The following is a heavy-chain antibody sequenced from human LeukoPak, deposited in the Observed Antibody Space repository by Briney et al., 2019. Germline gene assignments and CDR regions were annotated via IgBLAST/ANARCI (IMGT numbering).Heavy chain of an antibody. V-gene: IGHV1-2*02. J-gene: IGHJ4*02. CDR2: INPNSGGA. CDR1: GYTFTGSY. D-gene: IGHD5-12*01. CDR3: ASGYDWGLY. Sequence: ASVKVSCNASGYTFTGSYMHWVRQAPGQGLEWMGWINPNSGGADYGQKYQGRVTMTRDTSISTAYMELSRLTSDDTAIYYCASGYDWGLYWGQGTLVTVSS.